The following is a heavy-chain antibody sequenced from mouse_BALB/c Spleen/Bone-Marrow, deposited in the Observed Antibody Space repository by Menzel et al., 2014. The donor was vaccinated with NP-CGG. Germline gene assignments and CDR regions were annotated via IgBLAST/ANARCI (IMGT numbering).Heavy chain of an antibody. J-gene: IGHJ4*01. D-gene: IGHD2-2*01. CDR2: ISTYYGNT. V-gene: IGHV1-67*01. Sequence: VQLQQSGPELVRPGVSVKISCKGSGYTFTDYAMHWAKQSHAKSLEWIGVISTYYGNTNYNQKFKGKATMTVDKSSSTAYMELARLTSEDSAIYYCARWLQAMDYWGQGTSVTVSS. CDR1: GYTFTDYA. CDR3: ARWLQAMDY.